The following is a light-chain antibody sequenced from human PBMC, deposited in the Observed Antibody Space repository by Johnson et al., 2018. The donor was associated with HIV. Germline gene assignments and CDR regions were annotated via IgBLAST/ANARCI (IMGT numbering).Light chain of an antibody. Sequence: SVLTQPPSVSAAPGQTVTISCSGSRTNIGNNFVSWYQQFPGTAPKLLIYEDNKRPSGIPDRFSGSRSGTSATLGISGLQTGDEADYYCATWDSGPNSEGIFGTGTKVTVL. CDR3: ATWDSGPNSEGI. CDR1: RTNIGNNF. CDR2: EDN. J-gene: IGLJ1*01. V-gene: IGLV1-51*02.